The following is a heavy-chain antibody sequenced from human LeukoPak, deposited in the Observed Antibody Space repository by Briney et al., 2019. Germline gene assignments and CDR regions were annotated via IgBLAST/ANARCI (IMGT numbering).Heavy chain of an antibody. CDR1: GGSISSSSYY. V-gene: IGHV4-39*07. D-gene: IGHD3-22*01. Sequence: SETLSLTCTVSGGSISSSSYYWCWIRQPPGKGLEWIGSIYYSGSTYYNPSLKSRVTISVDTSKNQFSLKLSSVTAADTAVYYCARDQWLFSAFDIWGQGTMVTVSS. CDR2: IYYSGST. J-gene: IGHJ3*02. CDR3: ARDQWLFSAFDI.